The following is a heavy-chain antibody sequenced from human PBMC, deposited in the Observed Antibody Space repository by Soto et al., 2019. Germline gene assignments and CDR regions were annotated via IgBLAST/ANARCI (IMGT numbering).Heavy chain of an antibody. V-gene: IGHV3-7*01. CDR1: GFTFSSYW. J-gene: IGHJ5*02. D-gene: IGHD2-2*01. Sequence: EVQLVESGGGLVQPGGSLRLSWAASGFTFSSYWMSWVRQAPGKGLEWVANIKPDGSDKYYVDSVKGRFTISRDNAKNSLYLQMNSLRAEDTAVYYCAGFCSTTSCPGGYWFDPRGQGTLVTVSS. CDR2: IKPDGSDK. CDR3: AGFCSTTSCPGGYWFDP.